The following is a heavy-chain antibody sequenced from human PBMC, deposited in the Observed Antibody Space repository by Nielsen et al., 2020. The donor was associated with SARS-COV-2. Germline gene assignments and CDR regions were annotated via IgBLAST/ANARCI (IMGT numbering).Heavy chain of an antibody. D-gene: IGHD2/OR15-2a*01. J-gene: IGHJ4*02. CDR1: GLTFSNYA. CDR3: ARLRDDGYYFDTGPYDY. CDR2: ISGSGGVT. V-gene: IGHV3-23*01. Sequence: GESLKISCAASGLTFSNYAMSWVRQAPGKGLEWISAISGSGGVTYFADSVKGRFTISRDNAKNTVYLQMNSLRAEDTAVYYCARLRDDGYYFDTGPYDYWGQGTPVNVSS.